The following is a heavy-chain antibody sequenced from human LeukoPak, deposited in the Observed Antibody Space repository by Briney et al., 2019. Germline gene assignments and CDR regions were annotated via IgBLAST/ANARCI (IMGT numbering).Heavy chain of an antibody. V-gene: IGHV3-30-3*01. CDR1: GFTFSSYA. CDR2: ISYDGSNK. J-gene: IGHJ4*02. Sequence: GGSLRLSCAASGFTFSSYAMHWVRQAPGKGLEWVAVISYDGSNKYYADSVKGRFTISRDNSKNTLYPQMNSLRAEDTAVYYCARVGVSYGGRGPLDYWGQGTLVTVSS. D-gene: IGHD5-18*01. CDR3: ARVGVSYGGRGPLDY.